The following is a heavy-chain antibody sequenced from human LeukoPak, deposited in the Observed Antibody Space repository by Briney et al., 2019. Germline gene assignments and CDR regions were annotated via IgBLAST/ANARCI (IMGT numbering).Heavy chain of an antibody. Sequence: GGSLRLSCAASGFTFSSYGMHWVRQAPGKGLEWVAVISYDGSNKYYADSVKGRFTISRDNSKNTLYLQMNSLRAEDTAVYYCAKGQSYCGSDCYFDWGQGTLVTVSS. D-gene: IGHD2-21*02. V-gene: IGHV3-30*18. CDR3: AKGQSYCGSDCYFD. CDR1: GFTFSSYG. J-gene: IGHJ4*02. CDR2: ISYDGSNK.